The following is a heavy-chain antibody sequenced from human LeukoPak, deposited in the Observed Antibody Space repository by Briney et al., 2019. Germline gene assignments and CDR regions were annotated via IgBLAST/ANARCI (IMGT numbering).Heavy chain of an antibody. CDR1: GFTFSSYS. J-gene: IGHJ4*02. CDR2: IKQDGSEK. V-gene: IGHV3-7*01. Sequence: GGSLRLSCAASGFTFSSYSMNWVRQAPGKGLEWVAIIKQDGSEKYYVDSVKGRFTISRDNAKNSLYLQMNSLRAEDTAVYYCARDLYGSGDWGQGTLVTVSS. D-gene: IGHD3-10*01. CDR3: ARDLYGSGD.